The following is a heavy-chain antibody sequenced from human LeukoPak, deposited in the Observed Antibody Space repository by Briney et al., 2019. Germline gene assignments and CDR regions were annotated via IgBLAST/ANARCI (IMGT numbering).Heavy chain of an antibody. V-gene: IGHV4-4*07. CDR1: GGSISSYD. J-gene: IGHJ4*02. CDR2: IFTSGSTDYT. Sequence: PSETLSLICTVSGGSISSYDWSWIRQPAGKGLEWIGRIFTSGSTDYTDYNPSLRSRITMSIDTSNNQFSLKLSSVTAADTAVYFCARGPNTYAQPRFDYWGQGTLVTVS. D-gene: IGHD2-2*01. CDR3: ARGPNTYAQPRFDY.